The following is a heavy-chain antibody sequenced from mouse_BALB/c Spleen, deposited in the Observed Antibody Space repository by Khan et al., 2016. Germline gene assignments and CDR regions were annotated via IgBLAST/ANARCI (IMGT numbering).Heavy chain of an antibody. CDR2: INTNTGEQ. CDR1: GYTFTNYG. D-gene: IGHD4-1*01. J-gene: IGHJ2*01. V-gene: IGHV9-3*02. Sequence: QIQLVQSGPELKKPGETVKISCKASGYTFTNYGMNWVKQAPGKGLKWMGWINTNTGEQTYAEEFKGRFAFSLETSASTAYLQINNLKNEDTATYFCARGALGRGFDYWGQGTTLTVSS. CDR3: ARGALGRGFDY.